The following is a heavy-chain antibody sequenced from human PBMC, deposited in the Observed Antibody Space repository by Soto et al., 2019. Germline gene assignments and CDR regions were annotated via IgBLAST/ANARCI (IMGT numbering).Heavy chain of an antibody. CDR3: ASSSSLDY. D-gene: IGHD6-6*01. V-gene: IGHV3-21*01. CDR1: RFTFSSYS. J-gene: IGHJ4*02. CDR2: ISSSSYI. Sequence: GSLRLSCAASRFTFSSYSMNWVLQAPGKGLEWVSSISSSSYIYYADSVKGRFTISRDNAKNSLYLQMNSLRAEGTAVYYCASSSSLDYWGQGTLVTVSS.